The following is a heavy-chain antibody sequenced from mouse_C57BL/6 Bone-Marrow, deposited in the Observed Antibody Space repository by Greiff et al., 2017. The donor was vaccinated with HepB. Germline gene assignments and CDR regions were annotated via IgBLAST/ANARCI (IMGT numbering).Heavy chain of an antibody. V-gene: IGHV1-64*01. CDR2: IHPNSGSN. J-gene: IGHJ3*01. CDR1: GYTFTSYW. CDR3: ARHYDYDGAWFAY. Sequence: QVQLQQPGAELVKPGASVKLSCKASGYTFTSYWMHWVKQRPGQGLEWIGMIHPNSGSNNYNEKFKSKATLTVYKSSSTAYMQLSVLTSADSAVYYCARHYDYDGAWFAYWGQGTLVTVSA. D-gene: IGHD2-4*01.